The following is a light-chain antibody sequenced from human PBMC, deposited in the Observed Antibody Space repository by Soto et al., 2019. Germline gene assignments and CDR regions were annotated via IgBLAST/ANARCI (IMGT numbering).Light chain of an antibody. CDR1: SSDVGAYDA. V-gene: IGLV2-23*01. CDR3: CSSAPESTYV. Sequence: QSVLAQPASVSGSPGQSITISCTGTSSDVGAYDAVSWYQQHPGKAPQVIIYRGTKRPSGVSTRFSGSVSGNTASLTVSGLQAEDEAEYFCCSSAPESTYVFGTGTKGTVL. J-gene: IGLJ1*01. CDR2: RGT.